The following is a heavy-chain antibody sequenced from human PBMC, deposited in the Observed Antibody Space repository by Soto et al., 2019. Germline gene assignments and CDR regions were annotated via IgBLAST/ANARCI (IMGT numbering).Heavy chain of an antibody. CDR1: GFTFNTFE. CDR3: VKGGWLDF. Sequence: EVQLLESGGGLVQPGGSLRLSCAASGFTFNTFEMSWVRQAPGRGLEWVSFISVDGTRTYYADAVKGRFTISRDNSKYTLYLQMNSLTVEDTAVYACVKGGWLDFWGQGTLVTVSS. J-gene: IGHJ5*01. CDR2: ISVDGTRT. D-gene: IGHD3-16*01. V-gene: IGHV3-23*01.